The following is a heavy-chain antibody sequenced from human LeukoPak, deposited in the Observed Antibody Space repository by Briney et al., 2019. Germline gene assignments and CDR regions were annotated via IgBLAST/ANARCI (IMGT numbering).Heavy chain of an antibody. D-gene: IGHD3-9*01. CDR3: AKDRARYFDWLLAAGFDY. V-gene: IGHV3-23*01. CDR1: GFTFSSYA. Sequence: GGSLRLSCAASGFTFSSYAMSWVRQAPGKGLEWVSAISGSGGSTYYADSVKGRFTISRDNSKNTLYLQMNGLRAEDTAVYYCAKDRARYFDWLLAAGFDYWGQGTLVTVSS. CDR2: ISGSGGST. J-gene: IGHJ4*02.